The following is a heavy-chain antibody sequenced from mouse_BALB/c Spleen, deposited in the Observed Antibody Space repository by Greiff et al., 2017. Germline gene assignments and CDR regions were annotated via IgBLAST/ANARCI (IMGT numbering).Heavy chain of an antibody. CDR2: IYPGDGDT. CDR1: GYAFSSYW. V-gene: IGHV1-80*01. Sequence: VQLQQSGAELVRPGSSVKISCKASGYAFSSYWMNWVKQRPGQGLEWIGQIYPGDGDTNYNGKFKGKATLTADKSSSTAYMQLSSLTSEDSAVYFCAREGGRNYFDYWGQGTTLTVSS. J-gene: IGHJ2*01. CDR3: AREGGRNYFDY. D-gene: IGHD3-3*01.